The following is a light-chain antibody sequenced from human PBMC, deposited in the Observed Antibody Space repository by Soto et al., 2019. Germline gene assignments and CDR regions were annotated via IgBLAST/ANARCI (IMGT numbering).Light chain of an antibody. J-gene: IGKJ4*01. V-gene: IGKV3-11*01. CDR3: QQRINWPLT. CDR2: DAS. Sequence: VLTQSPATLSLSPGERATLSCRASRSVSSYLAWYQQKPGQAPRLLIYDASNRATGIPARFSGSGSGTDFTLTIDSLEPEDSAVYYCQQRINWPLTFGGGTKVEIK. CDR1: RSVSSY.